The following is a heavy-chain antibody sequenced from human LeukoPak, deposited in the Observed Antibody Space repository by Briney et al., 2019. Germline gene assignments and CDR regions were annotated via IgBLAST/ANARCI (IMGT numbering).Heavy chain of an antibody. D-gene: IGHD6-13*01. CDR1: GFTFSSFG. V-gene: IGHV3-23*01. Sequence: GGPLRLSCAASGFTFSSFGMSWVRQAPGKGLEWVSSISDSGRNEYYAGSVKGRFTIPRDNSENTLYLQMSSLRAEDTALYYCAKRVPYSSNWPCFDYWGQGTLVTVSS. J-gene: IGHJ4*02. CDR2: ISDSGRNE. CDR3: AKRVPYSSNWPCFDY.